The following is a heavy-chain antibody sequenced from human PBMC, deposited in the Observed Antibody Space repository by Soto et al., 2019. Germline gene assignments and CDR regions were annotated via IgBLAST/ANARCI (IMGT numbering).Heavy chain of an antibody. CDR1: GFTVSSNY. Sequence: TGGSLRLSCAGSGFTVSSNYMSWVRQAPGKGLEWVSVIYSGGSTYYADSVKGRFTISRDNSKNTLYLQMNSLRAEDTAVYYCARDSWSGSIWFDPWGQGTLVTVSS. V-gene: IGHV3-66*01. CDR2: IYSGGST. D-gene: IGHD3-3*01. J-gene: IGHJ5*02. CDR3: ARDSWSGSIWFDP.